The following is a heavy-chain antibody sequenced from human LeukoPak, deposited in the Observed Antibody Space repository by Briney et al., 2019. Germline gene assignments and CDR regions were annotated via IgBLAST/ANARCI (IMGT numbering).Heavy chain of an antibody. CDR2: ISSRSSYI. D-gene: IGHD2-2*01. J-gene: IGHJ4*02. CDR3: ARRSSTHGEYYFDY. Sequence: GGSLRLSCADSGFTSRSYRMKSVRQAPGKGLEWVSSISSRSSYIYYADSVKGRFTISRDNAKNSLYLQMNSLRAEDTAAYYCARRSSTHGEYYFDYWGQGTLVTVSS. CDR1: GFTSRSYR. V-gene: IGHV3-21*01.